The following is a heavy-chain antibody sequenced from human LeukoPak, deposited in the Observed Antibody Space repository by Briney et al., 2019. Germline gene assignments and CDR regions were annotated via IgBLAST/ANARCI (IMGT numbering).Heavy chain of an antibody. CDR2: IWYDGSNK. CDR1: GFTFSSYG. CDR3: ARDLIAAAAERFDY. V-gene: IGHV3-33*01. J-gene: IGHJ4*02. D-gene: IGHD6-13*01. Sequence: GGSLRLSCAASGFTFSSYGMHWVRQAPGKGLEWVAVIWYDGSNKYYADSVKGRFTISRDNSKNALYLQMNSLRAEDTAVYYCARDLIAAAAERFDYWGQGTLVTVSS.